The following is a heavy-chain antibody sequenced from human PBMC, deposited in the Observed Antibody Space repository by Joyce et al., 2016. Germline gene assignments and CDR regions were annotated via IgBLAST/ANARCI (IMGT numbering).Heavy chain of an antibody. CDR2: IHYRGTS. CDR3: AVGSWLQILY. J-gene: IGHJ4*02. Sequence: QVQLQVSGPGLVKPSETLSLTCTVSGDSISSSYWSWIRQPPGKGLAWIGYIHYRGTSDYNPPLRSRVTTSIDTAKNQFSLQLRAVTAADTAVYYCAVGSWLQILYWGQGILAIVSS. D-gene: IGHD5-12*01. CDR1: GDSISSSY. V-gene: IGHV4-59*01.